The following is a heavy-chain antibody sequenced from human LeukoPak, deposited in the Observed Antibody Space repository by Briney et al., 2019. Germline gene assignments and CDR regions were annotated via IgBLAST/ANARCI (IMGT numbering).Heavy chain of an antibody. D-gene: IGHD5-18*01. CDR2: IYPGDSDT. V-gene: IGHV5-51*01. CDR3: ARQEGQLWLIDY. J-gene: IGHJ4*02. CDR1: GYRFTSYW. Sequence: GESLKISCKGSGYRFTSYWIGWVRQMPGKGLDWMGIIYPGDSDTRYSPSFQGQVTISADKSTSTAYLQWSSLKASDAAMYYCARQEGQLWLIDYWGQGTLVTVSS.